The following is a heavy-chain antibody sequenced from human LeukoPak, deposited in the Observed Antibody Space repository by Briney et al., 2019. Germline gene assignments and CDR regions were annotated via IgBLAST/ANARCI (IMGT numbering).Heavy chain of an antibody. CDR3: AKDLMWELLSGDY. CDR2: IKHDGSEK. V-gene: IGHV3-7*01. D-gene: IGHD1-26*01. Sequence: GGSLTLSCIASGFAFSNYWMNWVRQAPGKGLEWVANIKHDGSEKHYVDSVKGRFTISRDNAKSSLYLQMNSLRAEDTAVYYCAKDLMWELLSGDYWGQGTLVTVSS. CDR1: GFAFSNYW. J-gene: IGHJ4*02.